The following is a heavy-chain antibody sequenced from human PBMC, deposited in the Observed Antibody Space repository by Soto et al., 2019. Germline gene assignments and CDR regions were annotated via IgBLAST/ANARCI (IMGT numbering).Heavy chain of an antibody. CDR3: ARGPRYCSTTSCFSGVTWFDP. D-gene: IGHD2-2*01. J-gene: IGHJ5*02. V-gene: IGHV1-18*01. CDR1: VGTFSSYS. CDR2: ISSYNGNT. Sequence: ASAKAPSKASVGTFSSYSLSCVRQSPGQGLEWMGWISSYNGNTNYAQKVQGRVTMTTDTSTSTTYMELRSLRSDDTAVYYCARGPRYCSTTSCFSGVTWFDPWGQGTLVTVSS.